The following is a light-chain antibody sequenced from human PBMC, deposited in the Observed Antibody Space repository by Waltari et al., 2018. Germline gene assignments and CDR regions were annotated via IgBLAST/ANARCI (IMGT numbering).Light chain of an antibody. V-gene: IGLV2-14*03. CDR3: SSYTTLKTVL. CDR2: DVT. J-gene: IGLJ2*01. Sequence: QSALTQPASVSGSLGQSITISCTGPNSDVGAYNYVSWYQQHPGKVPQLLIYDVTERPSGVSNRFSGSKSGNAASLTISGLQTEDEADYYCSSYTTLKTVLFGGGTKLTVL. CDR1: NSDVGAYNY.